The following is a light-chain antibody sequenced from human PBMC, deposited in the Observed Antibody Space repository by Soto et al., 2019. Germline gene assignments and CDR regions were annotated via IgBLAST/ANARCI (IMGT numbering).Light chain of an antibody. CDR2: EGN. V-gene: IGLV2-14*03. CDR1: SGDVDASRY. CDR3: AAWDSSLGLFL. Sequence: QSVLTQPASVSGSPGQSITISCTGTSGDVDASRYVAWYQQHPNKAPKVLIYEGNNRPSGVSDRFSGSKSGNTASLTISGLQAEDEADYYCAAWDSSLGLFLFGGGTKLTVL. J-gene: IGLJ3*02.